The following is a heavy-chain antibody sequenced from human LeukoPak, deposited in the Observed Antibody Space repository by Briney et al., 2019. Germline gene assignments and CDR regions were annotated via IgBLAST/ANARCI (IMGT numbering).Heavy chain of an antibody. CDR3: TAGRSDYFDF. V-gene: IGHV4-39*01. Sequence: SETLSLTCTVSGGSISSSSYYWGWIRQPPGKGLEWIGSIYYSGSTYYNPSLKSRVTISVDTSKNRFSLKLSSVTAADTAVYYCTAGRSDYFDFWGQGTLVTVSS. D-gene: IGHD6-25*01. CDR1: GGSISSSSYY. CDR2: IYYSGST. J-gene: IGHJ4*02.